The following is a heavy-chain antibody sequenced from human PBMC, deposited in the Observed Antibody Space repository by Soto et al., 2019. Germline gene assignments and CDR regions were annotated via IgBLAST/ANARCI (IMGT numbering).Heavy chain of an antibody. Sequence: QVQLVESGGGVVQPGRSLRLSCASSGFSFSTHGMQWVRQAPGKGLEWVAIISYDGFIKYSADDVKGRFTISRDNSKNTLFLQMDSLRAEDSAVYYCAKDLKASGGHSGTLNYYYGMDVWCQGTTVIVSS. CDR3: AKDLKASGGHSGTLNYYYGMDV. CDR1: GFSFSTHG. D-gene: IGHD3-10*01. J-gene: IGHJ6*02. CDR2: ISYDGFIK. V-gene: IGHV3-30*18.